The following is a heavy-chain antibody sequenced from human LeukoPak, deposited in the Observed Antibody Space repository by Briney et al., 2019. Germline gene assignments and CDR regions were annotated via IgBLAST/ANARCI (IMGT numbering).Heavy chain of an antibody. D-gene: IGHD4-11*01. J-gene: IGHJ4*02. CDR1: GGSFSGYY. CDR2: INHSGST. Sequence: SETLSLTCAVYGGSFSGYYWSWIRQPPGKGLEWIGEINHSGSTNYNPSLKSRVTISVDTSKNQFSLKLSSVAAADTAVYYCARVRLHLDYWGQGTLVTVSS. V-gene: IGHV4-34*01. CDR3: ARVRLHLDY.